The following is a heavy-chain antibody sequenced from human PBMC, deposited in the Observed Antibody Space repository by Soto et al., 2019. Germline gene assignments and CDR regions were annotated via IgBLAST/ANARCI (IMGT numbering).Heavy chain of an antibody. V-gene: IGHV1-24*01. CDR1: GYTLTELS. D-gene: IGHD3-22*01. J-gene: IGHJ4*02. Sequence: ASMKVSCKVSGYTLTELSVHWVRQAPGKGLEWMGGFDPEDGETIYAQKFQGRVTMTEDTSTDTAYMELSSLRSEDTALYYCAAYLDSSGYYCDYWGQGTLVTVSS. CDR3: AAYLDSSGYYCDY. CDR2: FDPEDGET.